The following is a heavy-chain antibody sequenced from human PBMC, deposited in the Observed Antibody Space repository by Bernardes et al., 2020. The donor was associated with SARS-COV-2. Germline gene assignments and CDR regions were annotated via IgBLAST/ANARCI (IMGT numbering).Heavy chain of an antibody. J-gene: IGHJ4*02. V-gene: IGHV3-53*01. D-gene: IGHD4-17*01. CDR3: ARGVRWAFDY. Sequence: GGSLRLSCAVSGFTVSSKYMNWVRQAPGKGLEWVSVIQSGGYTNYADSVKGRFTVSRGTSENTVSLQMNSLRAEDTAVYCCARGVRWAFDYWSQGTLVSVSS. CDR1: GFTVSSKY. CDR2: IQSGGYT.